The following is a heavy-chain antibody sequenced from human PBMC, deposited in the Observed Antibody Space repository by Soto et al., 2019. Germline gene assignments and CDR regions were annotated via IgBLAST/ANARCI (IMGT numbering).Heavy chain of an antibody. Sequence: EVQLVESGGGLVQPGESLRLSCAASGFTFSAFWMQWVRLLPGKGLVWVSRMNGDGSNTAYADSVKGRFSISRDNAKNTLYLQMNGLRVDDTAVYYCVTSYGDPPGWGQGTLVTVSS. CDR3: VTSYGDPPG. CDR2: MNGDGSNT. D-gene: IGHD4-17*01. CDR1: GFTFSAFW. J-gene: IGHJ4*02. V-gene: IGHV3-74*01.